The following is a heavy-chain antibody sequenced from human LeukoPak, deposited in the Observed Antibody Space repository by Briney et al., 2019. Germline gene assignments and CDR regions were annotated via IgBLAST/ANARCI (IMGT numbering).Heavy chain of an antibody. CDR1: GDTFIKYG. Sequence: SVKVSCKASGDTFIKYGISWVRQAPGQGLEWMGRIIPILEGIDYAQKFQGRVSITADKSTSTAYMEVSSLKSEDTAVYYCARESLSATPIFDFWGRGTLVTVSS. CDR3: ARESLSATPIFDF. D-gene: IGHD5-12*01. V-gene: IGHV1-69*04. J-gene: IGHJ4*02. CDR2: IIPILEGI.